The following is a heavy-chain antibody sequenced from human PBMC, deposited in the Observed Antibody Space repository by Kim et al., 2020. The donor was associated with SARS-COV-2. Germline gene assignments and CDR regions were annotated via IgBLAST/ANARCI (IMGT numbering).Heavy chain of an antibody. Sequence: GESLKISCKGSGYSFTNYWIGWVRQMPGKGLEWMRIIYPGDSDTRYSPSFQGQVTISADKSISTAYLQWSSLKASDTAMYYCARLSTFIAAAGTYYYYYGMDVWGQGTTVTVS. CDR2: IYPGDSDT. CDR3: ARLSTFIAAAGTYYYYYGMDV. V-gene: IGHV5-51*01. J-gene: IGHJ6*02. D-gene: IGHD6-13*01. CDR1: GYSFTNYW.